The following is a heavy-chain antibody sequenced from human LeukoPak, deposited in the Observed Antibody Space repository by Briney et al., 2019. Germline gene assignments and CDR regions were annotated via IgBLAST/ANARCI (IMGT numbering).Heavy chain of an antibody. D-gene: IGHD1-26*01. CDR2: FSSSSSNI. CDR3: AREGPYSGSYYRRNYYYYMDV. CDR1: GFAFSSFS. V-gene: IGHV3-21*01. J-gene: IGHJ6*03. Sequence: PGGSLRLSCAASGFAFSSFSMNWVRQAPGKGLEWVSSFSSSSSNIYYADSVKGRFNISRDNARNSLYLQMNSLRAEDTAVYYCAREGPYSGSYYRRNYYYYMDVWGKGTTVTVSS.